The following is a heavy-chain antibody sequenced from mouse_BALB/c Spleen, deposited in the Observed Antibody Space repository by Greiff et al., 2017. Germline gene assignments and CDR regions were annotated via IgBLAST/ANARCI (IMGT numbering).Heavy chain of an antibody. CDR1: GYTFTSYT. J-gene: IGHJ4*01. Sequence: VQVVESGAELARPGASVKMSCKASGYTFTSYTMHWVKQRPGQGLEWIGYINPSSGYTNYNQKFKDKATLTADKSSSTAYMQLSSLTSEDSAVYYCARRTTVVADYAMDYWGQGTSVTVSS. CDR3: ARRTTVVADYAMDY. V-gene: IGHV1-4*01. CDR2: INPSSGYT. D-gene: IGHD1-1*01.